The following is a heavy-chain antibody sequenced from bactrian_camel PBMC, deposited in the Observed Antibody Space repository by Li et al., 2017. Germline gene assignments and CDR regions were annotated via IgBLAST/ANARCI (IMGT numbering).Heavy chain of an antibody. V-gene: IGHV3S28*01. D-gene: IGHD5*01. Sequence: QLVESGGGSVQVGGSLKLSCVLSGYTYSSLYMGWFRRAPGKEREGVASISTDGVPTYADSVKGRFTISKDNAKNTLYLQMNDLKPEDTATYYCAVSNLPRCPLWVASTPASKTSLKIFNYWGQGTQVTVS. J-gene: IGHJ4*01. CDR1: GYTYSSLY. CDR3: AVSNLPRCPLWVASTPASKTSLKIFNY. CDR2: ISTDGVPT.